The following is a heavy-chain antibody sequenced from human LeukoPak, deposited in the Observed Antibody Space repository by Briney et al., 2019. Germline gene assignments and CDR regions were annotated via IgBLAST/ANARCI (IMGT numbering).Heavy chain of an antibody. Sequence: GSLRLPFAASGFPFTNAWMTWVRPAPGKGLEWGGRIKSKGDGETTDYTAPVKGRFTMSRDDSKATLYLQMNSLAAEDTAVYYCTTDLGLTMIRGVIVYWGQGALVTVSS. J-gene: IGHJ4*02. CDR1: GFPFTNAW. CDR3: TTDLGLTMIRGVIVY. V-gene: IGHV3-15*01. D-gene: IGHD3-10*01. CDR2: IKSKGDGETT.